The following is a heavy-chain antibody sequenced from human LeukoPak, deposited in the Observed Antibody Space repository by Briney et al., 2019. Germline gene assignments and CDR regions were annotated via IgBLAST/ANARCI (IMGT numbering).Heavy chain of an antibody. J-gene: IGHJ3*02. D-gene: IGHD5-18*01. CDR1: GGSFSGYY. CDR2: INHSGST. V-gene: IGHV4-34*01. CDR3: ARVDTAMVRAFDI. Sequence: SETLSLTCAVYGGSFSGYYWSWIRQPPGKGLEWIWEINHSGSTNYNPSLKSRVTISVDTSKNQFSLKLSSVTAADTAVYYCARVDTAMVRAFDIWGQGTMVTVSS.